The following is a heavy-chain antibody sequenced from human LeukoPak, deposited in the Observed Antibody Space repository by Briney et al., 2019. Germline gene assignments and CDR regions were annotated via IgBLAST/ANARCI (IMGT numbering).Heavy chain of an antibody. Sequence: GGSLRLSCVASGFSFSDHWMNWFRQAPGKGLEWVSSIDPSSSYIYYADSVRGRFTISRDNAQNSLYLQVNSLRAEDTAVYYCTRGSYGDYEYWGQGTLVTVSS. CDR3: TRGSYGDYEY. V-gene: IGHV3-21*01. CDR2: IDPSSSYI. J-gene: IGHJ4*02. D-gene: IGHD4-17*01. CDR1: GFSFSDHW.